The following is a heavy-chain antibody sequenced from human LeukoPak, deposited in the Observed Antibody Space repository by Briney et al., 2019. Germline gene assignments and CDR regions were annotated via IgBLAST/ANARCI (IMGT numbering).Heavy chain of an antibody. D-gene: IGHD3-16*01. CDR2: INPSGGDT. CDR1: GYTFTGYY. J-gene: IGHJ4*02. CDR3: TRDNYIWGNDY. V-gene: IGHV1-2*02. Sequence: ASVKVSCKASGYTFTGYYMHWVRQAPGQGLEWMGWINPSGGDTDYAQKFQGRVTMTRDTSISTAYMELSRLRSDDTAVYYCTRDNYIWGNDYWGQGTLVTVSS.